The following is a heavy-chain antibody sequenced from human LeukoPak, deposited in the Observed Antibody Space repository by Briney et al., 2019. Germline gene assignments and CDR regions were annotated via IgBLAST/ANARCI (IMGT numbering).Heavy chain of an antibody. J-gene: IGHJ4*02. V-gene: IGHV1-18*01. CDR1: GYTFTRYD. CDR2: INVKYGNT. D-gene: IGHD2-15*01. CDR3: VRDPGAATFDY. Sequence: APVKVSCKSSGYTFTRYDFPWVRPPPAQGPEWVGGINVKYGNTNYAQKLRGRVTLSRDTSKSTVYMELRSLTADDTAVYYCVRDPGAATFDYWGQGTLVTVSP.